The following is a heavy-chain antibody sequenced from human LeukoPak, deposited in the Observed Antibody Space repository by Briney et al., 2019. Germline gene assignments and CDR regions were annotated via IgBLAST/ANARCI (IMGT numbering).Heavy chain of an antibody. D-gene: IGHD4-11*01. CDR2: ISGSGGST. V-gene: IGHV3-23*01. J-gene: IGHJ6*02. CDR3: AKDCSSNYDYYYYYYGMDV. Sequence: GGSLRLSCAASGFTFGSYVMSWVRQAPGKGLEWVSAISGSGGSTYYADSVKGRFTISRDNSKNTLYLQMNSLRAEDTAVYYCAKDCSSNYDYYYYYYGMDVWGQGTTVTVSS. CDR1: GFTFGSYV.